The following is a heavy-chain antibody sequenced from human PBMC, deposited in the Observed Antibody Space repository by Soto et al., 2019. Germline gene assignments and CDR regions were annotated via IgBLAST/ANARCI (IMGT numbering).Heavy chain of an antibody. CDR3: AKDYGSSRYFFDY. J-gene: IGHJ4*02. CDR1: GFTFTNYA. Sequence: GGSLRLSCAAPGFTFTNYAMSWVRQAPGEGLEWVSTISGSGGNTHYADSVKGRFSISRDNSKNTLYIQMNSLRAEDTAVYYCAKDYGSSRYFFDYWGQGALVTVSS. D-gene: IGHD6-19*01. V-gene: IGHV3-23*01. CDR2: ISGSGGNT.